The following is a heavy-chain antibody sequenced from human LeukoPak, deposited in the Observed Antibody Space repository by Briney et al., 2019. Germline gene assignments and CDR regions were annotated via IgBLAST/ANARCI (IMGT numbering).Heavy chain of an antibody. CDR1: GFTFSSYS. CDR2: ISSSSSYI. CDR3: ARDHLPAEAFDI. D-gene: IGHD2-2*01. J-gene: IGHJ3*02. V-gene: IGHV3-21*01. Sequence: GGSLRLSCAASGFTFSSYSMNWVRQAPGKGLGWVSSISSSSSYIYYADSVKGRFTISRDNAKNSLYLQMNSLRAEDTAVYYCARDHLPAEAFDIWGQGTMVTVSS.